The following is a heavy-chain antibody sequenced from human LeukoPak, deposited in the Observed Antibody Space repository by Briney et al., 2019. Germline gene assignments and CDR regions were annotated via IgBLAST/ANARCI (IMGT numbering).Heavy chain of an antibody. J-gene: IGHJ4*02. Sequence: PGGSLRLSCAASGFPFSSYAMGWVRQAPGKGLEWVSAISGGGGSTYYGDSVKGRFTISRDNSKNTLYLQMNSLRAEDTAVYYCAKAQELGNYEFFLFDYWGQGALVTVSS. V-gene: IGHV3-23*01. CDR3: AKAQELGNYEFFLFDY. D-gene: IGHD7-27*01. CDR1: GFPFSSYA. CDR2: ISGGGGST.